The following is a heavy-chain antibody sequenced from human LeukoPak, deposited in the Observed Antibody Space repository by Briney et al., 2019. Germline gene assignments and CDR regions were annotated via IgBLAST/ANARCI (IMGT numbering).Heavy chain of an antibody. D-gene: IGHD6-13*01. CDR3: ARDIRAAADSNWFDP. Sequence: ASVKVSCKASGNTFTGYYMHWVRQAPGQGLEWMGWINPNRGGTNYARKFQGRVTMTRDTSISTAYMELSRLRSDDTAVYYCARDIRAAADSNWFDPWGQGTLVTVSS. J-gene: IGHJ5*02. CDR1: GNTFTGYY. V-gene: IGHV1-2*02. CDR2: INPNRGGT.